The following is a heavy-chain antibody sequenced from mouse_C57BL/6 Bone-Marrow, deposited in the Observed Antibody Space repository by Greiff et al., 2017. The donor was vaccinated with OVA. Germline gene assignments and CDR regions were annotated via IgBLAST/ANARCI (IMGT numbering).Heavy chain of an antibody. CDR2: IYPRSGNT. Sequence: QVHVKQSGAELARPGASVKLSCKASGYTFTSYGISWVKQRTGQGLEWIGEIYPRSGNTYYNEKFKGKATLTADKSSSTGYMELRSLTSDDSAVYFCARYYCSSYYAMDYWGQGTSVTVSS. D-gene: IGHD1-1*01. J-gene: IGHJ4*01. V-gene: IGHV1-81*01. CDR1: GYTFTSYG. CDR3: ARYYCSSYYAMDY.